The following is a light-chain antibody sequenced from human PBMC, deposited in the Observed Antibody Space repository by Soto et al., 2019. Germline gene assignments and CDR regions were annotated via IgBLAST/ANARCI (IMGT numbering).Light chain of an antibody. CDR2: NYN. J-gene: IGLJ2*01. CDR1: RSNIDNNA. Sequence: QSVLTQPPSASGTPGQRVTISCSGSRSNIDNNAVNWYQHLPGAAPKLLIYNYNQRPSGVPDRFSASKSGTSASLAISGLQSDDEADYYCAAWDDSLSGVIFGGGTQLTVL. V-gene: IGLV1-44*01. CDR3: AAWDDSLSGVI.